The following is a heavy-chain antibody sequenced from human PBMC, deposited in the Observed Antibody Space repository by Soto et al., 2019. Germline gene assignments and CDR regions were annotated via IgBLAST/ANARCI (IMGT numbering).Heavy chain of an antibody. CDR2: IFHSGST. CDR1: GSSITSYF. CDR3: ARARSGYNIDAFGI. V-gene: IGHV4-59*01. J-gene: IGHJ3*02. D-gene: IGHD5-12*01. Sequence: PSETLSLTCTGSGSSITSYFWSWIRQPPGKGLEWIGYIFHSGSTNYKSSLKSRVTISLDTSKNQFSLKLNSVTAADTAVYYCARARSGYNIDAFGIWSQGTMVTVSS.